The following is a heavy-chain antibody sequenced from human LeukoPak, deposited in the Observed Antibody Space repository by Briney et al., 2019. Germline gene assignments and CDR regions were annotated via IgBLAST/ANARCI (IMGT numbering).Heavy chain of an antibody. D-gene: IGHD4-17*01. J-gene: IGHJ5*02. CDR2: INHSGST. CDR3: ARDGRVLGFDP. V-gene: IGHV4-34*01. CDR1: GGSFSGYY. Sequence: SETLSLTCAVYGGSFSGYYWSWIRQPPGKRLEWIGEINHSGSTNYNPSLKSRVTISVDTSKNQFSLKLSSVTAADTAVYYCARDGRVLGFDPWGQGTLVTVSS.